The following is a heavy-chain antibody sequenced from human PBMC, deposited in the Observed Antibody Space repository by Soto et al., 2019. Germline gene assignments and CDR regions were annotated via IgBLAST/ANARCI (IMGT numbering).Heavy chain of an antibody. J-gene: IGHJ4*02. CDR3: AREVGAGMTQNY. CDR2: ISSSSSYI. V-gene: IGHV3-21*01. CDR1: GFTFSSYS. D-gene: IGHD1-26*01. Sequence: EVQLVESGGGLVKPGGSLRLSCAASGFTFSSYSMNWVRQAPGKGLEWVSSISSSSSYIYYADSVKGRFTISRDNAKNPLYLQMNSLRAEDTAVYYCAREVGAGMTQNYWGQGTLVTVSS.